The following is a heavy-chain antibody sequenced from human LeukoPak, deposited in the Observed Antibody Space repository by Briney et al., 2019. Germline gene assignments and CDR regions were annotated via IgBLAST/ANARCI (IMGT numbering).Heavy chain of an antibody. Sequence: SETLSLTCTVSGGSISSYYWSWIRQPPGKGLEWIGYIYYSGSTNYNPSLKSRVTISVDTSKNQFSLKLSSVTAADTAVYYCAATEGEDYGGNPFDYWGQGTLVTVSS. V-gene: IGHV4-59*08. CDR2: IYYSGST. D-gene: IGHD4-23*01. J-gene: IGHJ4*02. CDR1: GGSISSYY. CDR3: AATEGEDYGGNPFDY.